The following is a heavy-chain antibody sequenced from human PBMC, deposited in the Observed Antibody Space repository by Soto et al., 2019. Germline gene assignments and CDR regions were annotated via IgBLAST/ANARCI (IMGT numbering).Heavy chain of an antibody. Sequence: QVQLVQSGAEVKKPGASVKVSCKASGYTFTSYDINWVRQATGQGLEWMGWMNPNSGNTGYAQKFQGRVTMNRNTSISTAYMELSSLRSEDTAVYYCARVLPPSVGAYGMDVWGQGTTVTVSS. CDR2: MNPNSGNT. CDR1: GYTFTSYD. CDR3: ARVLPPSVGAYGMDV. J-gene: IGHJ6*02. V-gene: IGHV1-8*01. D-gene: IGHD3-10*01.